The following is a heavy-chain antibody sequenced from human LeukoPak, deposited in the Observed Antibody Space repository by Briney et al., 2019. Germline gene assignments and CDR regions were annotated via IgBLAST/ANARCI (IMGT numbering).Heavy chain of an antibody. CDR3: ARDRADGYNYGDYFDN. Sequence: GGSLRLSCAASGFTFSSYAMHWVRQAPGKGLEWVAVISYDGSNKYYADSVKGRFTISRDNSKNTVYLQMDSLRAEDTAVYYCARDRADGYNYGDYFDNWGQGTLVTVSS. D-gene: IGHD5-18*01. V-gene: IGHV3-30*14. J-gene: IGHJ4*02. CDR2: ISYDGSNK. CDR1: GFTFSSYA.